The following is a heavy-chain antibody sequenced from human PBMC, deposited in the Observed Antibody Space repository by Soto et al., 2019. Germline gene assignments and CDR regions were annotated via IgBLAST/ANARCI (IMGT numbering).Heavy chain of an antibody. Sequence: QVQLVQSGAEVKKPGSSVKVSCKASGGTFSSYAISWVRQAPGQGLEWMGGIIPIFGTANYAQKFQGRVTITADESTSTAYMELSSLRSEDTAVYYCARVGGYFTNGVCSPVEYYYYGMDVWGQGTTVTVSS. D-gene: IGHD2-8*01. CDR2: IIPIFGTA. J-gene: IGHJ6*02. V-gene: IGHV1-69*12. CDR1: GGTFSSYA. CDR3: ARVGGYFTNGVCSPVEYYYYGMDV.